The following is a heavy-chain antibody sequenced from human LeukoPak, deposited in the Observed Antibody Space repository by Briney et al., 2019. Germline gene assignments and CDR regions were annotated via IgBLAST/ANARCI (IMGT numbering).Heavy chain of an antibody. CDR3: ARVIKSSSGIDY. CDR2: ISGSGGGT. V-gene: IGHV3-23*01. Sequence: GGSLRLSCAASGFTFSTYAMSWVRQAPGKGLEWVSGISGSGGGTYYADSVKGRFTISRDNSKNTLYLQMNSLRAEDTAVYYCARVIKSSSGIDYWGQGTLVTVSS. J-gene: IGHJ4*02. D-gene: IGHD3-10*01. CDR1: GFTFSTYA.